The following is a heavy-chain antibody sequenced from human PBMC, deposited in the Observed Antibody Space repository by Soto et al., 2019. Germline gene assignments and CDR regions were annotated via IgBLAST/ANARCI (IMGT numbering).Heavy chain of an antibody. J-gene: IGHJ6*02. CDR2: IIPILGIA. V-gene: IGHV1-69*02. Sequence: QVQLVQSGAEVKKPGSSVKVSCKASGGTFSSYTISWVRQAPGQGLEWMGRIIPILGIANYAQKFQGRVTXTXEXXTSTAYMELSRLRSEDTAGYYCARGNGRTGYGMDVWGQGTTVTVSS. D-gene: IGHD1-1*01. CDR1: GGTFSSYT. CDR3: ARGNGRTGYGMDV.